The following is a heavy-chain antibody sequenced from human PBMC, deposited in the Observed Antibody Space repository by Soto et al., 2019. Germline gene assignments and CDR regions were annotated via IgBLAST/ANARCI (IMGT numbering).Heavy chain of an antibody. V-gene: IGHV3-23*01. CDR3: AKVWTPYYYYGMDV. CDR1: GFTFSSYV. Sequence: GGSLRLSCAASGFTFSSYVMSWVRQAPGKGLEWVSGISGSGDSTYYADSVKGRFTISRDNSKNTLYLQMNSLRAEDTAVYYCAKVWTPYYYYGMDVWGQGTTVTVSS. J-gene: IGHJ6*02. CDR2: ISGSGDST. D-gene: IGHD1-1*01.